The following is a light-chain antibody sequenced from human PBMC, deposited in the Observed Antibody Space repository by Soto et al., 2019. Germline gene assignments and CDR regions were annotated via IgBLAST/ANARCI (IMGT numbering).Light chain of an antibody. CDR2: GVS. J-gene: IGLJ2*01. CDR3: SSHSDTNALL. V-gene: IGLV2-14*01. Sequence: SALTQPASVSGSPGQSITISCTGTTSDIGAYDSVSWYQQYPGTAPKLLIYGVSSRPSGVSNRFSGSKSGNTASLTISGLQPEDESVYFCSSHSDTNALLFGGGTKVTVL. CDR1: TSDIGAYDS.